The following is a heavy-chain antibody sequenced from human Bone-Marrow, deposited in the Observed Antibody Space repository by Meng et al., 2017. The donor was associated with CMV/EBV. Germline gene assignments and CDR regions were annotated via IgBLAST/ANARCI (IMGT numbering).Heavy chain of an antibody. J-gene: IGHJ6*02. CDR3: ARPADVVVPAARRSYYYYYGMDV. V-gene: IGHV1-69*10. CDR1: GGNFSSYA. CDR2: IIPILGIA. Sequence: SVKVSCKASGGNFSSYAISWVRQAPGQGLEWMGGIIPILGIANYAQKFQGRVTITADKSTSTAYMELSSLRSEDTAVYYCARPADVVVPAARRSYYYYYGMDVWGQGTTVTVSS. D-gene: IGHD2-2*01.